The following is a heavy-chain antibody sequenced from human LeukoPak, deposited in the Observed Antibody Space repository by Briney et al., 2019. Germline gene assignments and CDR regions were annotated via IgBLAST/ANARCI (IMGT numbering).Heavy chain of an antibody. CDR1: GGSISSYY. J-gene: IGHJ4*02. CDR3: ARDGSSSWYYFDY. CDR2: IYDSGTT. D-gene: IGHD6-13*01. V-gene: IGHV4-59*01. Sequence: KTSETLSLTCKVSGGSISSYYWSWIRQPPGKGLEWIGFIYDSGTTNYNPSLKSRVTISVDTSKNQFSLKLSSVTAADTAVYYCARDGSSSWYYFDYWGQGTLVTVSS.